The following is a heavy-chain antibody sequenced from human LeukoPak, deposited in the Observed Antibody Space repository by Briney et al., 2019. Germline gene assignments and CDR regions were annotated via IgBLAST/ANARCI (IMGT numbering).Heavy chain of an antibody. CDR3: ASQAVVPAAIVDY. J-gene: IGHJ4*02. V-gene: IGHV4-38-2*01. CDR1: GYSISSGYC. Sequence: SETPSLTCAVSGYSISSGYCWGWIRQPPGKGLEWIGSIYHSGSTYYNPSLKSRVTISVDTSKNQFSLKLSSVTAADTAVYYCASQAVVPAAIVDYWGQGTLVTVSS. D-gene: IGHD2-2*02. CDR2: IYHSGST.